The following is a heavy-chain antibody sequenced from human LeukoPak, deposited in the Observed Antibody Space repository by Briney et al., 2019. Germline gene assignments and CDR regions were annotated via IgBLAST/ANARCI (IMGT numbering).Heavy chain of an antibody. CDR3: ARAYCGGDCYLDH. J-gene: IGHJ4*02. CDR2: IYFREST. D-gene: IGHD2-21*02. V-gene: IGHV4-59*01. Sequence: SELLSFTSTVPGASISGYYWSWIRQPPGKGLEWIGYIYFRESTKYNPSLKSRGTISVDTSKNQFSLKLSSVTAADTAVYYCARAYCGGDCYLDHWGQGTLVTVSS. CDR1: GASISGYY.